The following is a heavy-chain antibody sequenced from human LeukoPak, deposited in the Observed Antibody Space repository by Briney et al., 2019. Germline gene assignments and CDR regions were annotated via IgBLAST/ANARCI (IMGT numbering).Heavy chain of an antibody. D-gene: IGHD2-2*01. J-gene: IGHJ4*02. V-gene: IGHV3-74*01. CDR2: INSDASDP. Sequence: GGSLRLSCAASGFTFSRHWMHWVRQAPGKGLVWISRINSDASDPNYADFVKGRFTISRDNAKNTVYLQINSLRGEDTAVYYCARICSSTDCLIPDWGQGTLVTVSS. CDR3: ARICSSTDCLIPD. CDR1: GFTFSRHW.